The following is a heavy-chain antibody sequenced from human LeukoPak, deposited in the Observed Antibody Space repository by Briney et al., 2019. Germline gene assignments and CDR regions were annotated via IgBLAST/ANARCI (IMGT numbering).Heavy chain of an antibody. Sequence: PSETLSLTCAVYGGSFSDYYWSWIRQPPGKGLEWIGEINHSGSTNYNPSLKSRVTISVDTSKNQFSLKLSSVTAADTAVYYCARALGYCSGGSCYYFDYWGQGTLVTVSS. CDR3: ARALGYCSGGSCYYFDY. D-gene: IGHD2-15*01. J-gene: IGHJ4*02. CDR1: GGSFSDYY. CDR2: INHSGST. V-gene: IGHV4-34*01.